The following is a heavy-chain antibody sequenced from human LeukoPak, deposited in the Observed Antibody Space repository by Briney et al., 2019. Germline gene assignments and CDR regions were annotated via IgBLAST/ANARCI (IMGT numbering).Heavy chain of an antibody. CDR3: VRGGSDSSRYWVY. CDR2: INEDSSEK. CDR1: GVTFGRLW. V-gene: IGHV3-7*01. J-gene: IGHJ4*02. D-gene: IGHD6-13*01. Sequence: PGGSLTLACAASGVTFGRLWMSWVRQAPGKGLEWVANINEDSSEKYYLDSVKGRFTISRDNAENSLFLQMTSPRAEDTAVYYCVRGGSDSSRYWVYWGQGTLVTVSS.